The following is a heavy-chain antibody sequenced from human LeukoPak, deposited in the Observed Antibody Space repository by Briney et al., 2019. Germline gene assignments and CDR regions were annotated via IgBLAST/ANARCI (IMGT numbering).Heavy chain of an antibody. Sequence: GESLKISCKGSGYSFNTYWIAWVRQMPRKGLEWMGIIYPADSDTRYSSSFQGQVTMSVDKSISTAYLHWSSLKASDTALYFCARQPTLASPLDFWGQGTLVTVSS. CDR1: GYSFNTYW. CDR2: IYPADSDT. J-gene: IGHJ4*02. D-gene: IGHD3/OR15-3a*01. CDR3: ARQPTLASPLDF. V-gene: IGHV5-51*01.